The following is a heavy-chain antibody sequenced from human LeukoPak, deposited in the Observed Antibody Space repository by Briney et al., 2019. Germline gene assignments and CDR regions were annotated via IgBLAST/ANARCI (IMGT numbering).Heavy chain of an antibody. CDR3: ARGRYCSSTSCSFDY. D-gene: IGHD2-2*01. J-gene: IGHJ4*02. Sequence: GGSLRLSCAASGFTFSSYAMHWVRRAPGNGLEWVAVISYDGSNKYYADSVKGRFTISRDNSKNTLYLQMNSLRAEDTAVYYCARGRYCSSTSCSFDYWGQGTLVTVSS. CDR1: GFTFSSYA. CDR2: ISYDGSNK. V-gene: IGHV3-30-3*01.